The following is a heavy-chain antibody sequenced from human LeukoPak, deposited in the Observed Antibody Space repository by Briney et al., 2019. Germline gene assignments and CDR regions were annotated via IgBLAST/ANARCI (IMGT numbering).Heavy chain of an antibody. CDR2: ISGSGGST. CDR3: AKHGGKTYFDY. V-gene: IGHV3-23*01. J-gene: IGHJ4*02. Sequence: GGSLRLSCAASGFTFNNYAMSWVRQAPGKGLEWVSAISGSGGSTYYADSVKGRFTISRDNSKNTLYLQMNSLRAEDTAVYYCAKHGGKTYFDYWGQGTLVTVSS. CDR1: GFTFNNYA.